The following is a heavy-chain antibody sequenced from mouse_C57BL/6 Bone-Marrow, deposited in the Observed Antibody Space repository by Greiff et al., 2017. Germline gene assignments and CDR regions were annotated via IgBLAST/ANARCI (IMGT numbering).Heavy chain of an antibody. CDR3: ARLDWERFAD. J-gene: IGHJ3*01. CDR2: IYPGSGST. Sequence: QVHVKQPGAELVKPGASVKMSCKASGYTFTSYWITWVKQRPGQGLEWIGDIYPGSGSTNYNEKFKSKATLTVDTSSSTAYMQLSSLTSEDAAVYYCARLDWERFADWGQGTLVTVSA. CDR1: GYTFTSYW. D-gene: IGHD4-1*01. V-gene: IGHV1-55*01.